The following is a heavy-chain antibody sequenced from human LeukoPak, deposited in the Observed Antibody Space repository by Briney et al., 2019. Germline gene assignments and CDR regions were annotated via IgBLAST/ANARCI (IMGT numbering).Heavy chain of an antibody. CDR2: INHSGST. J-gene: IGHJ3*02. Sequence: SETLSLTCAVYGGSFSGYYWSWIRQPSGKGLEWIGEINHSGSTNYNPSLKSRVTISVDTSKNQFSLKLSSVTAADTAVYYCAREVRTATAFDIWGQGTMVTVSS. CDR1: GGSFSGYY. V-gene: IGHV4-34*01. CDR3: AREVRTATAFDI.